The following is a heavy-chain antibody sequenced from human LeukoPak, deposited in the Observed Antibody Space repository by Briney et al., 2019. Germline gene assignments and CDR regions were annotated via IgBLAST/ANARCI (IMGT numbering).Heavy chain of an antibody. J-gene: IGHJ4*02. CDR3: ASGTVVPAALTDY. D-gene: IGHD2-2*01. Sequence: GESLKISCKGSGYSFTSYWIGWVRQMPGKGLEWTGIIYPGDSDTRYSPSFQGQVTISADKSISTAYLQWSSLKASDTAMYYCASGTVVPAALTDYWGQGTLVTVSS. V-gene: IGHV5-51*01. CDR2: IYPGDSDT. CDR1: GYSFTSYW.